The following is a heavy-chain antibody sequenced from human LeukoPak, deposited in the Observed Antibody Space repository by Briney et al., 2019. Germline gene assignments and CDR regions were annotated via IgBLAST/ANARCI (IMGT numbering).Heavy chain of an antibody. D-gene: IGHD4-17*01. V-gene: IGHV4-59*01. J-gene: IGHJ3*02. CDR2: IYYSGST. CDR1: GGSISSYY. Sequence: SETLSLTCTVSGGSISSYYWSWIRQPPGKGLEWIGYIYYSGSTNYNPSRKSRVTISVDTSKNQFSLKLSSVTAADTAVYYCARLPSVTTSRDAFDIWGQGTMVTVSS. CDR3: ARLPSVTTSRDAFDI.